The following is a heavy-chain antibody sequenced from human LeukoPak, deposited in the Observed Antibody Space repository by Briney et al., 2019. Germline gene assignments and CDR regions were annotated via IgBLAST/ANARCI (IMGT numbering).Heavy chain of an antibody. CDR2: IYPGDSDI. V-gene: IGHV5-51*01. J-gene: IGHJ3*02. Sequence: PGESLKISCKGSGYSFTSYWIGWVRQMPGKGLEWMGIIYPGDSDIRYSPSFQGQVTISADKSISTAYLQWSSLKASDTAMYYCASITYYYDSSGYDAFDIWGQGTMVTVSS. CDR3: ASITYYYDSSGYDAFDI. D-gene: IGHD3-22*01. CDR1: GYSFTSYW.